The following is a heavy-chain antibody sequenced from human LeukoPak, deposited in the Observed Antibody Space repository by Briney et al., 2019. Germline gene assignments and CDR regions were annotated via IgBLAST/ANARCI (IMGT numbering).Heavy chain of an antibody. J-gene: IGHJ4*02. Sequence: GGSLRLSCAASGFTFSSYEMNWVRKAPGKGLEWVSYISSSGSTIYYADSVKGRFTISRDNAKNSLYLQMNSLRAEDTAVYYCARSGRGYSYGYSYWGQGTLVSVSS. CDR3: ARSGRGYSYGYSY. CDR2: ISSSGSTI. D-gene: IGHD5-18*01. V-gene: IGHV3-48*03. CDR1: GFTFSSYE.